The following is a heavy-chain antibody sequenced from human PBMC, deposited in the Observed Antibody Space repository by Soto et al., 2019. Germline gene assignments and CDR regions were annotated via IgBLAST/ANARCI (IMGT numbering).Heavy chain of an antibody. CDR1: GGSISSYY. Sequence: QVQLQESGPGLVKPSETLSLTCTVSGGSISSYYWSWIRQPPGKGLEWIGYVYYRGSPNYNPSLKNRVTLSVDTSKNQFSLKLSSVTAADTAVYYCASSLSDYDSSGYYPRFDYWGQGTLVTVSS. D-gene: IGHD3-22*01. V-gene: IGHV4-59*01. CDR2: VYYRGSP. J-gene: IGHJ4*02. CDR3: ASSLSDYDSSGYYPRFDY.